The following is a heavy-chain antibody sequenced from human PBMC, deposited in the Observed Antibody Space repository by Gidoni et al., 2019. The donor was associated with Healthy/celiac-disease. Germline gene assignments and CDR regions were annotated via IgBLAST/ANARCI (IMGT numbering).Heavy chain of an antibody. CDR2: IIPILGIA. CDR1: GGTFSSYA. J-gene: IGHJ4*02. V-gene: IGHV1-69*09. Sequence: QVQLVQSGAEVKKPGSSVKVSCKASGGTFSSYAISWVRQAPGQGLEWMGRIIPILGIANYAQKFQGRVTITADKSTSTAYMELSSLRSEDTAVYYCARDFPVEYYYDSSGYHRYYFDYWGQGTLVTVSS. CDR3: ARDFPVEYYYDSSGYHRYYFDY. D-gene: IGHD3-22*01.